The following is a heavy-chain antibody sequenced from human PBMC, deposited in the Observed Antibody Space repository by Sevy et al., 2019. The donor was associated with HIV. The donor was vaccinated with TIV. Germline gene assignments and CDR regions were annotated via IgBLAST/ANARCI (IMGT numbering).Heavy chain of an antibody. Sequence: GGSLRLSCAASGFTVTFNSMSWVRQAPGRGLVWFTVIYVGRNTYYADSVKGRFTIFRDSFKDTVDLQMDSLRPEDSGVYYCVRERAGIDHWGQGTLVTVSS. V-gene: IGHV3-53*01. J-gene: IGHJ4*02. CDR1: GFTVTFNS. D-gene: IGHD6-19*01. CDR2: IYVGRNT. CDR3: VRERAGIDH.